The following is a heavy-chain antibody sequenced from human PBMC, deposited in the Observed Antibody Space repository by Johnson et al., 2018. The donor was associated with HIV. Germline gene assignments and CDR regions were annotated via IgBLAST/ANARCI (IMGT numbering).Heavy chain of an antibody. CDR2: IYTGGST. Sequence: EVQLVESGGGVVQPGGSLRLSCAASGFTVSTNYMSWVRQAPGKGLEWVSLIYTGGSTFYADSVKGRFTISRDNSKNALYLQMNSLRAEDTAVYYCARVRVGAFDIWGQGTMVTVSS. V-gene: IGHV3-66*02. D-gene: IGHD1-26*01. CDR1: GFTVSTNY. J-gene: IGHJ3*02. CDR3: ARVRVGAFDI.